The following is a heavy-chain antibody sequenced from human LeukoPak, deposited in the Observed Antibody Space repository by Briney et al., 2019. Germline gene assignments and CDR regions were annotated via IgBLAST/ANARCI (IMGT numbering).Heavy chain of an antibody. D-gene: IGHD4-23*01. CDR2: IYYSGST. CDR1: GGSISSYY. V-gene: IGHV4-59*08. CDR3: ARLALVRWFDP. Sequence: SETLSLTFTVSGGSISSYYWSWIRQPPGKGLEWIGYIYYSGSTNYNPSLKSRVTISVVTSKNQFSLKLSSVTAADTAVYYCARLALVRWFDPWGQGTLVTVSS. J-gene: IGHJ5*02.